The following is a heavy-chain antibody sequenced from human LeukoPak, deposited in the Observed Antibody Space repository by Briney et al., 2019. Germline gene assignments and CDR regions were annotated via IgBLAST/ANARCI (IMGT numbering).Heavy chain of an antibody. CDR3: ARANWAGTMFDY. J-gene: IGHJ4*02. CDR2: IYYSGST. V-gene: IGHV4-59*01. Sequence: PSETLSLTCTVSGGSISSYYWSWIRQPPGKGLEWIGYIYYSGSTNYNPSLKSRVTISVDTSKNQFPLKLSSVTAADTAVYYCARANWAGTMFDYWGQGTLVTVSS. CDR1: GGSISSYY. D-gene: IGHD1/OR15-1a*01.